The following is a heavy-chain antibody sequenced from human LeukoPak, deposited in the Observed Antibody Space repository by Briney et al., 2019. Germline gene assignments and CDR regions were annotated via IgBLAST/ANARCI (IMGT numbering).Heavy chain of an antibody. D-gene: IGHD6-6*01. Sequence: SVKVSCKASGGTFSSYAISWVRQAPGQGLEWMGGIIPIFGTANYAQKFQGRVTITADKSTSTAYMELSSLRSEDTAVYYCARGIAARRALYYYYYYMDVWGKGTTVTVSS. CDR3: ARGIAARRALYYYYYYMDV. CDR1: GGTFSSYA. J-gene: IGHJ6*03. V-gene: IGHV1-69*06. CDR2: IIPIFGTA.